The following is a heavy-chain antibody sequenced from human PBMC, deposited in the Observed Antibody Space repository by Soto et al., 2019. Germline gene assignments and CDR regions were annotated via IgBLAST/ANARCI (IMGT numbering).Heavy chain of an antibody. J-gene: IGHJ6*02. V-gene: IGHV4-34*03. CDR1: GGSFSGYY. CDR3: APPRATSVYSPPHYSYYYCMDV. D-gene: IGHD2-21*01. Sequence: SETLSLTCAVDGGSFSGYYCSWRRQPPGKEREWIGEINHSGSTKYNPCLTSRFTISVDTSKNHFSPQRSSVTGSDQAVYYLAPPRATSVYSPPHYSYYYCMDVWRQVTTVTFSS. CDR2: INHSGST.